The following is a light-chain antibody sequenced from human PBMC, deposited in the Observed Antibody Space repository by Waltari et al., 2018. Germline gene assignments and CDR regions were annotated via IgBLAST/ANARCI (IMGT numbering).Light chain of an antibody. CDR2: ATS. CDR1: QSVGRS. Sequence: EIVLTQSPGTLSLSPGERATLSCRASQSVGRSLAWYQQKRGRAPSLLIYATSTRATGIPDRFSGSGSGTDFSLTIGRLEPEDFAVYYCQHYVRLPVTFGLGTKVEIK. J-gene: IGKJ1*01. CDR3: QHYVRLPVT. V-gene: IGKV3-20*01.